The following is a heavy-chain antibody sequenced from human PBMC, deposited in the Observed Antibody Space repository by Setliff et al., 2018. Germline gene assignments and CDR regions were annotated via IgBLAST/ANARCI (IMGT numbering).Heavy chain of an antibody. CDR2: ISGSGGTT. CDR3: VKTEPPGAGRGLYYFDY. Sequence: PGGSLRLSCAVSGFTFNNYGMTWVRQAPGKGLEWVSGISGSGGTTYYADSVKGRFTISRDNPKNTLYLQMSSPRVEDTAIYYCVKTEPPGAGRGLYYFDYWGQGTLVTVSS. D-gene: IGHD6-19*01. CDR1: GFTFNNYG. V-gene: IGHV3-23*01. J-gene: IGHJ4*02.